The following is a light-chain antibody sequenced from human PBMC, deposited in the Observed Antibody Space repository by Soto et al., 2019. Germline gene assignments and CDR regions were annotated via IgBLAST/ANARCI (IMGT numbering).Light chain of an antibody. CDR1: QTISKS. Sequence: DIQMIQSPSSLSASVGDTISITCRSFQTISKSLNRYQQRPGKAPKLLIFGASNLHNGVPPRFSGLGSGTHFTLTITTPQPEDAATYYCQPSYSVPYTFGQGTKVDIK. CDR3: QPSYSVPYT. J-gene: IGKJ2*01. CDR2: GAS. V-gene: IGKV1-39*01.